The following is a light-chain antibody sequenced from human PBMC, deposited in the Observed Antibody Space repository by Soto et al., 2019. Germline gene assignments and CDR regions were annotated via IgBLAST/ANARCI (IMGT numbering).Light chain of an antibody. CDR3: QQYNSWPPSYT. Sequence: IQMTQSPSSLSASVGDRVTLTCRASQTIATYLNWYQQKPGQVPEVLIYGASRLHVGVPSRFTGSGYGTDFTLTINNLQPEDFAIYYCQQYNSWPPSYTFGQGTKLEIK. V-gene: IGKV1-39*01. CDR1: QTIATY. CDR2: GAS. J-gene: IGKJ2*01.